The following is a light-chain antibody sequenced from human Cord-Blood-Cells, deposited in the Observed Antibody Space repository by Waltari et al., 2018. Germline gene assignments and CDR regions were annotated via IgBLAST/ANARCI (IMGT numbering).Light chain of an antibody. CDR3: QQSYSTIFT. CDR1: QSSSSY. J-gene: IGKJ3*01. Sequence: DIQMTQSPSSLSASVGDRVTITCRASQSSSSYLNWYHQKPGKAPNILIYAASSLQSGVPSRFSGSGSGTDCTLTISSLQPEDFATYYCQQSYSTIFTFGPGTKVDIK. V-gene: IGKV1-39*01. CDR2: AAS.